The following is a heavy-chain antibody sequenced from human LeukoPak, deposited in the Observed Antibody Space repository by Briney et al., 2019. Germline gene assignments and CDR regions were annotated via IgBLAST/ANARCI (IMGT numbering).Heavy chain of an antibody. Sequence: ASVKVSCTASGYTFNNYYMHWVRQAPGQGLEWMGWINPNDGDTNYAQKFQGRVTMTRDTSISTAHMEVSRLRSDDTAVYYCARANFLYCSSSTCLFDYWGQGTLVTVSS. CDR2: INPNDGDT. V-gene: IGHV1-2*02. CDR3: ARANFLYCSSSTCLFDY. D-gene: IGHD2-2*01. CDR1: GYTFNNYY. J-gene: IGHJ4*02.